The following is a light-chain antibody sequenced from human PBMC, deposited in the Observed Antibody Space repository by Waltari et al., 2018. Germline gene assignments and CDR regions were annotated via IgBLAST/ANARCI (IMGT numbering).Light chain of an antibody. CDR1: QGVSGY. CDR3: LQRSLWPWT. V-gene: IGKV3-11*01. Sequence: IVLTQSPDTLSLSPGERATLSCRASQGVSGYLAWYQQKSGQAPRLLIYDTSKRVTGIPARFSGSWSGTDSTLTISSLEPEDFAIYYCLQRSLWPWTFGQGTKVEI. CDR2: DTS. J-gene: IGKJ1*01.